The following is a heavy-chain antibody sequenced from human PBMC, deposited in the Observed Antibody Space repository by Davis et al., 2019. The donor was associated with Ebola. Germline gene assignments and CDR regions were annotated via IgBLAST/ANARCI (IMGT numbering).Heavy chain of an antibody. D-gene: IGHD3-10*01. CDR1: GYTFTSYY. J-gene: IGHJ3*02. CDR3: ARGPRLTLVRGGGDAFDI. Sequence: ASVKVSCKASGYTFTSYYMHWVRQAPGQGLEWMGIIYPSGGSTSYAQKFQGRVTMTRDTSTSTVYMELSGLRSEDTAVYYCARGPRLTLVRGGGDAFDIWGQGTMVTVSS. V-gene: IGHV1-46*01. CDR2: IYPSGGST.